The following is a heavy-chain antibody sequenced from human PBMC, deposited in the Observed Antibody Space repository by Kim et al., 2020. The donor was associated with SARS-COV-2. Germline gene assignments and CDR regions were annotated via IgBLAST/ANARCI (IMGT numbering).Heavy chain of an antibody. V-gene: IGHV1-69*04. D-gene: IGHD3-10*01. Sequence: ANYAPKFQGRVTITADKSTSTAYMELSSLRSEDTAVYYCARGNGGGPLDYWGQGTLVTVSS. J-gene: IGHJ4*02. CDR2: A. CDR3: ARGNGGGPLDY.